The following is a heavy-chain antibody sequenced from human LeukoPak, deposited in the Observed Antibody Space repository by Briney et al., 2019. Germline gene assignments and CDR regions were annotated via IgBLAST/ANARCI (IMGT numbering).Heavy chain of an antibody. J-gene: IGHJ4*02. D-gene: IGHD3-22*01. V-gene: IGHV3-48*03. CDR2: ISHSGNII. Sequence: GGSLRLSCAASGFTFSSYEMNWVRQAPGKGLEFISYISHSGNIIYYADSVKGRFTISRDNSKNTLYLQMNSLRAEDTAVYYCAKLGYDSSGYYSGYYFDYWGQGTLVTVSS. CDR3: AKLGYDSSGYYSGYYFDY. CDR1: GFTFSSYE.